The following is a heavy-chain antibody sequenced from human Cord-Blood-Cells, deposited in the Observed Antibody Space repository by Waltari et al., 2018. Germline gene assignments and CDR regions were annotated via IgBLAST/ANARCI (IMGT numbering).Heavy chain of an antibody. CDR1: GYTFTSYE. CDR2: MNPNSGNT. D-gene: IGHD6-13*01. V-gene: IGHV1-8*01. J-gene: IGHJ4*02. CDR3: ARGQFSAAGDY. Sequence: QVQLVQSGAEVKKPGASVKVSCKASGYTFTSYEINWVRQTTGQGLGWMGWMNPNSGNTGYAQKFQGRVTMTRNTSISTAYMELSRLISEDTAVYYCARGQFSAAGDYWGQGTLVTVSS.